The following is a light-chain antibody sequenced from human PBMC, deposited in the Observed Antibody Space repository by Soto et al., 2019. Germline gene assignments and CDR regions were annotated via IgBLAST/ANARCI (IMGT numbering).Light chain of an antibody. J-gene: IGLJ3*02. V-gene: IGLV2-23*02. CDR3: CSYAGSNWV. CDR1: SSDVGGYKY. CDR2: EVS. Sequence: QLVLTQPASVSGSPGQSITISCTGTSSDVGGYKYVSWYQQHPGKAPKLMIYEVSNRPSGVSNRFSGSKSGNTASLTISGLQAEDEADYYCCSYAGSNWVFGGGTKLTVL.